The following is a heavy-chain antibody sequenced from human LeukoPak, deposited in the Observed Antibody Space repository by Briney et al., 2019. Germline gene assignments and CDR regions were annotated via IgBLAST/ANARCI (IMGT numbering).Heavy chain of an antibody. Sequence: PGGSLRLSCAASGFTFSSYSMNWVRQTPGKGLEWVSYISSSSSAIYYADSVKGRFTISRDNARNSLYLQMNSLRAEDTAVYHCARGRYFDYWGQGTLVTVSS. J-gene: IGHJ4*02. CDR1: GFTFSSYS. CDR3: ARGRYFDY. V-gene: IGHV3-48*01. CDR2: ISSSSSAI.